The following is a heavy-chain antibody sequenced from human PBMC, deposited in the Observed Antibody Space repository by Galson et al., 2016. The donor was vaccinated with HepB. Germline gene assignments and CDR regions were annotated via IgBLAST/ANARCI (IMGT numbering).Heavy chain of an antibody. Sequence: QSGAEVKKPGESLKISCQGSGYKFTSYWIGWVRQVPGKGLEWMGTIYPGDSDTRYSPSFQGQVTISVDKSISTAYLQWSSLKASDSAMYYCARHELHSNSWYMDSWGQAPLVTVSS. J-gene: IGHJ5*01. CDR2: IYPGDSDT. CDR3: ARHELHSNSWYMDS. V-gene: IGHV5-51*01. D-gene: IGHD6-13*01. CDR1: GYKFTSYW.